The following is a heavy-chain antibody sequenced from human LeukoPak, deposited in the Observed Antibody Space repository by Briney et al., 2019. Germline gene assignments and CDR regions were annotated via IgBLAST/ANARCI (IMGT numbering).Heavy chain of an antibody. D-gene: IGHD2-2*01. Sequence: SVKVSCRASGGTFSSYAISRVRQAPGQGLEWMGGNIPIFGTANYAQKFQGRVTITADESTSTAYMELSSLRSEDTAVYYCARDRANCSSTSCYVCWVGWFDPWGQGTLVTVSS. V-gene: IGHV1-69*13. CDR1: GGTFSSYA. J-gene: IGHJ5*02. CDR2: NIPIFGTA. CDR3: ARDRANCSSTSCYVCWVGWFDP.